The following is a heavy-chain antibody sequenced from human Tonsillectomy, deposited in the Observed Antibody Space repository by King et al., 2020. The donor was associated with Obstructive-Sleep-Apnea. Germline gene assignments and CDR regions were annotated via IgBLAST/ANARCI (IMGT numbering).Heavy chain of an antibody. CDR1: GFTFSDYY. Sequence: VQLVESGGGLVKPGGSLRLSCAASGFTFSDYYMSWIRQAPGKGLEWISYISSTGSTIDYADSVKGRFTTSRDNAKNSLYVQMNSLRADDTAVYYCARAMYNYDSAAFDYWGQGTLVTVSP. J-gene: IGHJ4*02. D-gene: IGHD3-22*01. CDR2: ISSTGSTI. CDR3: ARAMYNYDSAAFDY. V-gene: IGHV3-11*01.